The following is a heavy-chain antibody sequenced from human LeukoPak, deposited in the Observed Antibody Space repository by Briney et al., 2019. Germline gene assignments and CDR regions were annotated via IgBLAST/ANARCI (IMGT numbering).Heavy chain of an antibody. Sequence: GGSLRLSCAVSGFTFSSYWMHWVRQAPGKGLVWVSRINSDGSSTSYADSVKGRFTISRDNAKNTLYLQMNSLRAEDTAVYYCAREGGYSSGWTEGYFDYWGQGTLVTVSS. J-gene: IGHJ4*02. CDR2: INSDGSST. CDR1: GFTFSSYW. D-gene: IGHD6-19*01. V-gene: IGHV3-74*01. CDR3: AREGGYSSGWTEGYFDY.